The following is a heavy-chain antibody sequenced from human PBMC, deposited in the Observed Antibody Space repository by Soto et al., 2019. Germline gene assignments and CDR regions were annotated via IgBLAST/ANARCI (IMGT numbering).Heavy chain of an antibody. CDR1: GFTFSSYW. CDR2: IAGDGIGT. D-gene: IGHD1-7*01. V-gene: IGHV3-74*01. J-gene: IGHJ4*02. Sequence: GGSLRLSCAASGFTFSSYWMHWVRQAPGKGLVWVSRIAGDGIGTDYADSVQGRFTISRDNAKNTLYLQMNSLRVEDTAMYYCVREPPRELWLFDYWGQGALVTVS. CDR3: VREPPRELWLFDY.